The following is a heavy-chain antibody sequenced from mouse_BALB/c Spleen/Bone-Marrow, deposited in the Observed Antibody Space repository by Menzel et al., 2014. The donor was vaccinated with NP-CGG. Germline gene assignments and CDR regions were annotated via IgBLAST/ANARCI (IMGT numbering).Heavy chain of an antibody. V-gene: IGHV7-3*02. CDR3: AGDGGNCRCFDC. J-gene: IGHJ2*01. Sequence: EVMLVESGGGLVQHGGSLRLSCATSGFTFTDYYMSWVRQPPGKALEWLGFIRDKANGYTTEYSASVKGRFTISGDNSQSIVYLQMNALRTEDSGACCCAGDGGNCRCFDCWGEGTARTGSS. CDR1: GFTFTDYY. CDR2: IRDKANGYTT. D-gene: IGHD2-1*01.